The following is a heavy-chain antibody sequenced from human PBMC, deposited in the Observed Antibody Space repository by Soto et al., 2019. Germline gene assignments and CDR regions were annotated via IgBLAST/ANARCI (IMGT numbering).Heavy chain of an antibody. CDR3: AREGSNPHYFDY. D-gene: IGHD7-27*01. CDR1: GGTFSSYA. J-gene: IGHJ4*02. Sequence: GASVKVSCKASGGTFSSYAISWVRQAPGQGLEWMGGIIPIFGTANYAQKFQGRVTITADESTSTAYMELSSLRSEDTAVYYCAREGSNPHYFDYWGQGTLVTVSS. CDR2: IIPIFGTA. V-gene: IGHV1-69*13.